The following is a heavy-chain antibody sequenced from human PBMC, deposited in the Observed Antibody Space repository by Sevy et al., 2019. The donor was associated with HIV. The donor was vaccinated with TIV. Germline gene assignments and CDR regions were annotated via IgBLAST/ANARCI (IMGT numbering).Heavy chain of an antibody. V-gene: IGHV5-51*01. J-gene: IGHJ4*02. CDR3: ARRFYDSTGYPQYFFDH. D-gene: IGHD3-22*01. CDR1: GYRFTSYW. Sequence: GESLKISCRASGYRFTSYWIAWVRQEPGKGLEWMGIIYPDDSDVRYSPSLQGQVTISVDKSISTAYLQWRSLEASDTAMYFCARRFYDSTGYPQYFFDHWGQGTLVTVSS. CDR2: IYPDDSDV.